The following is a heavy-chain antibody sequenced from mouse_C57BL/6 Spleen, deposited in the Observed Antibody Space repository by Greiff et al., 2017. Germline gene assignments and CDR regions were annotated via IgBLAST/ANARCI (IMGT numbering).Heavy chain of an antibody. V-gene: IGHV14-4*01. CDR3: TRGSWFAY. Sequence: VQLQQSGAELVRPGASVKLSCTASGFNIKDDYMHWVKQRPEQGLEWIGWIDPANGATEYASKFQGKATITAATSSNTADLQLSSLTSEDTAVYYCTRGSWFAYWGQGTLVTVSA. CDR2: IDPANGAT. J-gene: IGHJ3*01. CDR1: GFNIKDDY.